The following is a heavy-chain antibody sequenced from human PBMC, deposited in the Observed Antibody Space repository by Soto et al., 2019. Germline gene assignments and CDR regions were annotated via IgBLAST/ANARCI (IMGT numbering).Heavy chain of an antibody. D-gene: IGHD2-8*01. CDR2: ISGSGGST. V-gene: IGHV3-23*01. CDR3: ARADIVLTLYYFDY. Sequence: GGSLRLSCAASGFTFSSYAMSWVRQAPGKGLEWVSAISGSGGSTYYADSVKGRFTISRDNSKNTLYLQMNSLRAGDTAVYYCARADIVLTLYYFDYWGQGTLVTVSS. J-gene: IGHJ4*02. CDR1: GFTFSSYA.